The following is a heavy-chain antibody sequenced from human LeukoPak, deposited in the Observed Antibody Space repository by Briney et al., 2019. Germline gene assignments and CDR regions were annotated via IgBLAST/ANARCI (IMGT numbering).Heavy chain of an antibody. V-gene: IGHV4-31*03. CDR3: AGGISSPAHY. J-gene: IGHJ4*02. Sequence: PSQTLSLTCTVSGGSLSSGGYYWSWIRQHPGKGLEWIGYIYYSGSTYYNPSLKSRVTISVDTSKNQFSVKLSSVTAADTAVYYCAGGISSPAHYWGQGTLVTVSS. D-gene: IGHD3-3*02. CDR1: GGSLSSGGYY. CDR2: IYYSGST.